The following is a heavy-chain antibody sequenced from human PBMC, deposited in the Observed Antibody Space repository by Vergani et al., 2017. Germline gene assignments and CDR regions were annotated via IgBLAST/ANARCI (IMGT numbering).Heavy chain of an antibody. J-gene: IGHJ4*02. CDR3: AKYLRDSTDGLPDS. D-gene: IGHD2-21*02. CDR1: GFTFSTFG. V-gene: IGHV3-30*02. CDR2: IGNDGINT. Sequence: QVQLVESAGGVVQPGGSLRLSCAASGFTFSTFGMHWIRQAPGKGLEWLAYIGNDGINTRYRDAVKGRFTVSRDNSKDILYLQMDSLRSEDTALYYCAKYLRDSTDGLPDSWGPGTLVIVSS.